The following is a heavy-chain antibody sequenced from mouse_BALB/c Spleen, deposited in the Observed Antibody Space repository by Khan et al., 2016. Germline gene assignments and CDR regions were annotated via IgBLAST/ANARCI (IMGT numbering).Heavy chain of an antibody. V-gene: IGHV1S137*01. J-gene: IGHJ4*01. Sequence: QVQLQQSGPELVRPGVSVKISCKGSGYTFTAYAMHWVKQSHAKSLEWIGVISTYYGNTNYNQKFKGKATMTVDKSSSTAYMELARLTSEDSAIYYCARWNGNIAMDYWGQGTSVTVSS. D-gene: IGHD2-1*01. CDR2: ISTYYGNT. CDR3: ARWNGNIAMDY. CDR1: GYTFTAYA.